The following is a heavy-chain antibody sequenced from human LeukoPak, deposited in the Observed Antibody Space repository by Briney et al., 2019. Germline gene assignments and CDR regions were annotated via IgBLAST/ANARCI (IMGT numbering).Heavy chain of an antibody. V-gene: IGHV1-18*01. J-gene: IGHJ5*02. Sequence: ASVKVSCKASGYTFTSYGISWVRQAPGQGLEWMGWISAYNGNTNYAQKLQGRVTMTTDTSTSTAYMELRSLRSDDTAVYYCARDLWSDKGGRENWFDPWGQGTLVTVSS. CDR2: ISAYNGNT. CDR1: GYTFTSYG. CDR3: ARDLWSDKGGRENWFDP. D-gene: IGHD2-21*01.